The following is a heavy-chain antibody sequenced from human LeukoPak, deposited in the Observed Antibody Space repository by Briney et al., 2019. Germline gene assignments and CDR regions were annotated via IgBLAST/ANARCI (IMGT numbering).Heavy chain of an antibody. CDR1: GGSFSGYY. CDR3: FSRALDY. V-gene: IGHV4-34*01. CDR2: INHSGST. J-gene: IGHJ4*02. Sequence: SETLSLTCAVYGGSFSGYYWSWIRQPPGKGLEWIGEINHSGSTNYNPSLKSRVTISVDTSKNQFSLKLSSVTAADAAVYYCFSRALDYWGQGTLVTVSS.